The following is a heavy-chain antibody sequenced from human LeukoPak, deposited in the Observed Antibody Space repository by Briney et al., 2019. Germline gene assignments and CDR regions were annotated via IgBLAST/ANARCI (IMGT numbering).Heavy chain of an antibody. V-gene: IGHV4-4*02. CDR3: ARQSRYYYDSSGFDY. CDR1: GGSITSTNW. CDR2: IYHSGST. Sequence: SGTLSLTCAVSGGSITSTNWWSWVRQPPGKGLEWIGEIYHSGSTNYNPSLKSRVTISIDRSKNQFSLKLNSVTAADTAVYYCARQSRYYYDSSGFDYWGQGTLVTVSS. J-gene: IGHJ4*02. D-gene: IGHD3-22*01.